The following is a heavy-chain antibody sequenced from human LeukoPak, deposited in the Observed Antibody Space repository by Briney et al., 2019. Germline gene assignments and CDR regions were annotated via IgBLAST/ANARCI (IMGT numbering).Heavy chain of an antibody. D-gene: IGHD1-26*01. CDR3: ARGGSLNWFDP. CDR2: IYYSGST. V-gene: IGHV4-34*09. CDR1: GGSFSGYY. J-gene: IGHJ5*02. Sequence: PSETLSLTCAVYGGSFSGYYWSWIRQPPGKGLEWIGYIYYSGSTYYNPSLKSRVTISVDTSKNQFSLKLSSVTAADTAVYYCARGGSLNWFDPWGQGTLVTVSS.